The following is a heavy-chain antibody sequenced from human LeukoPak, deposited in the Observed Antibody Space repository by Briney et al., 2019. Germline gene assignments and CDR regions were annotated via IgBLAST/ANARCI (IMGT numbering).Heavy chain of an antibody. CDR2: IYTSGST. CDR3: ARRKRYFDWLPFDY. D-gene: IGHD3-9*01. Sequence: SETLSLTCTVSGGSISSYYWSWIRQPAGKGLEWIGRIYTSGSTNYNPSLKSRVTMSVDTSKNQFSLKLSSVTAADTAVYYCARRKRYFDWLPFDYWGQGTLVTVSS. V-gene: IGHV4-4*07. CDR1: GGSISSYY. J-gene: IGHJ4*02.